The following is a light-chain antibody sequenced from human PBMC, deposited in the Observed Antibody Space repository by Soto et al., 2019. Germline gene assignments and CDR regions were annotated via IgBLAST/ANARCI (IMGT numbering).Light chain of an antibody. CDR3: TSYAGSNNLV. J-gene: IGLJ1*01. V-gene: IGLV2-8*01. CDR1: SSDVGGYNY. CDR2: EVS. Sequence: QSALTQPPSASGSPGQSVTISCTGTSSDVGGYNYVSWYQQHPGKPPKLMIYEVSKRPSGVPDRFSGSKSGNTASLIVSGLQADDEADYYCTSYAGSNNLVFGTGTKVTVL.